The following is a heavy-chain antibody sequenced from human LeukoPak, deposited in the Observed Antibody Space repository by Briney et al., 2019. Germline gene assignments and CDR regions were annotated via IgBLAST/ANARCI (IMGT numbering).Heavy chain of an antibody. Sequence: GRSLRLSCAASGFTFSSYGMHWVRQAPGKGLEWVAVISYDGSNKYYADSVKGRFTISRDNSKNTLYLQMNSLRVEDTAVYYCARDGDYDWNYRSGFDYWGQGTLVTVSS. CDR2: ISYDGSNK. CDR1: GFTFSSYG. J-gene: IGHJ4*02. V-gene: IGHV3-30*03. CDR3: ARDGDYDWNYRSGFDY. D-gene: IGHD1-7*01.